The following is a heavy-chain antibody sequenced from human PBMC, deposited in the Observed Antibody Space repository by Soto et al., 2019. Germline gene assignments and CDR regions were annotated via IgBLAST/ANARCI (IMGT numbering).Heavy chain of an antibody. D-gene: IGHD2-2*01. J-gene: IGHJ4*02. V-gene: IGHV4-30-2*01. Sequence: PSETLSLTCAVSGGSISSGGYSWSWIRQPPGKGLEWIGYIYHSGSTYYNPSLKSRVTISVDRSKNQFSLKLSSVTAADTAVYYSARVPDYWGQGTLVTVPQ. CDR3: ARVPDY. CDR1: GGSISSGGYS. CDR2: IYHSGST.